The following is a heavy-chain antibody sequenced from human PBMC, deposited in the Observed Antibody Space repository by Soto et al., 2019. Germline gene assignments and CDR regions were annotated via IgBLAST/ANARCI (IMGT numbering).Heavy chain of an antibody. CDR3: AHRYDYTERGRWFDP. V-gene: IGHV2-5*02. J-gene: IGHJ5*02. D-gene: IGHD3-3*01. CDR2: IYWDDDK. Sequence: QITLKESGPTLVKPTQTLTLTCTFSGFSLSTSGVGVGWIRQPPGKALEWLALIYWDDDKRYSPSLKSRLNIXXDXSXXQVVLTMTNMDPVDTATYYCAHRYDYTERGRWFDPWGQGTLVTVSS. CDR1: GFSLSTSGVG.